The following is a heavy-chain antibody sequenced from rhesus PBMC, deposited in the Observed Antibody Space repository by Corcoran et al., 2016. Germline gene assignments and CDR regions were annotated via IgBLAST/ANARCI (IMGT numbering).Heavy chain of an antibody. D-gene: IGHD6-13*01. CDR2: ISNTGKTI. V-gene: IGHV3S4*01. J-gene: IGHJ4*01. Sequence: EVQLVESGRGLVQPGGSLRLSCAASGFTFSSYDMSWVRKALGKGLEWVSSISNTGKTIYYADSVKGRFTISRDNAKNSLSLQMNSLKTEDTAVYYCTRKGIAAGFDYWGQGVLVTVSS. CDR3: TRKGIAAGFDY. CDR1: GFTFSSYD.